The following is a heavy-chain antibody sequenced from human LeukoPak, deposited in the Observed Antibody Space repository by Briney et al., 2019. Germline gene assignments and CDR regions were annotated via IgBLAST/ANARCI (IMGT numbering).Heavy chain of an antibody. CDR1: GYSFSSGYS. CDR2: IYSSGST. CDR3: AIRKTLFWYFDY. D-gene: IGHD3-3*01. Sequence: PSETLSLTCAVSGYSFSSGYSWDWIRQCPGKGLEWIGNIYSSGSTYYNPSLKSRVTISVDTSKNQFSLSLNSVTAADTAVYYCAIRKTLFWYFDYWGQGTLVTVSS. J-gene: IGHJ4*02. V-gene: IGHV4-38-2*01.